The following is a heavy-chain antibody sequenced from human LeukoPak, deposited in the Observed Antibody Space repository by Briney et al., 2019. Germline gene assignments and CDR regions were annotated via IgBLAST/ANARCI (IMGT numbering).Heavy chain of an antibody. V-gene: IGHV4-39*01. J-gene: IGHJ5*02. D-gene: IGHD3-10*01. Sequence: PLETLSLTCSVSGGSVTSGGFYWGWLRQPPGKGPEWIATIYYTGSTYYNPSLKSRVTISIDTSKNQFSLRMTSVTAPDTAVYHCARHSGSGSESRPFDPWGQGTLVTVSS. CDR3: ARHSGSGSESRPFDP. CDR2: IYYTGST. CDR1: GGSVTSGGFY.